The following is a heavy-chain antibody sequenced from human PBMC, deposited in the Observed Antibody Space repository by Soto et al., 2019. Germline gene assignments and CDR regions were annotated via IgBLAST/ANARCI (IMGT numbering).Heavy chain of an antibody. CDR2: IIPIFGTA. J-gene: IGHJ6*02. D-gene: IGHD6-13*01. V-gene: IGHV1-69*13. Sequence: SVKGSCEASGYTFTGYYMHWGRQAPVQGLEWMGGIIPIFGTANYAQKFQGRVTITADESTSTAYMELSSLRSEDTAVYYCARDGAYSSSQFGMDVWGQGTTVTVSS. CDR1: GYTFTGYY. CDR3: ARDGAYSSSQFGMDV.